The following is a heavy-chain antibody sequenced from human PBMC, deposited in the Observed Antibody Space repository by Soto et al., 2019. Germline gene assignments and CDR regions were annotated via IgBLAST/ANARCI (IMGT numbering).Heavy chain of an antibody. J-gene: IGHJ4*02. V-gene: IGHV3-64D*06. CDR3: VKGYGSGTYYVEYFDY. CDR2: ISSNGGSI. CDR1: GFAFYGFA. D-gene: IGHD3-10*01. Sequence: GGSLRLSCAASGFAFYGFAMHWVRQAPGKGLEYVAAISSNGGSIYYVDSVKGRFTISRDNSKSTLYLQMSSLRPEDTAVYYCVKGYGSGTYYVEYFDYWGQGTLVTVSS.